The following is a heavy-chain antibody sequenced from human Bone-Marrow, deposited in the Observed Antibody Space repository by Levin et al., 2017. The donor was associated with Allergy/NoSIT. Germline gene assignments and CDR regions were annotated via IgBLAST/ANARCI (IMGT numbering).Heavy chain of an antibody. CDR1: GFTFRSFW. CDR3: VRDGYGDSGRHFDH. V-gene: IGHV3-7*01. J-gene: IGHJ4*02. Sequence: GGSLRLSCVASGFTFRSFWMSWVRQSPGKGLEWVASIRHDASEKSYVDSVKGRFTVSRDNAKNALYLHMSSLRPEDTAVYHCVRDGYGDSGRHFDHWGQGALVTVSS. CDR2: IRHDASEK. D-gene: IGHD4-17*01.